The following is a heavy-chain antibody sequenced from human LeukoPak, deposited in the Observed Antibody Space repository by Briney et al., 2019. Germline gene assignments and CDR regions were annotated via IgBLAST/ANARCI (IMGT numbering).Heavy chain of an antibody. CDR3: AKVGSQQLARLDSNYFDY. CDR1: GFTFSSYW. V-gene: IGHV3-23*01. CDR2: ISGSGGST. Sequence: QPGGSLRLSCAASGFTFSSYWMSWVRQAPGKGLEWVSAISGSGGSTYYADSVKGRFTISRDNSKNTLYLQMNSLRAEDTAVYYCAKVGSQQLARLDSNYFDYWGQGTLVTVSS. J-gene: IGHJ4*02. D-gene: IGHD6-6*01.